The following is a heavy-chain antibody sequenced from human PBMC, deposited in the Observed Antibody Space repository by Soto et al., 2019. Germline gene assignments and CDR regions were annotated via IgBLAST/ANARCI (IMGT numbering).Heavy chain of an antibody. CDR2: MNPNSGNT. J-gene: IGHJ4*02. D-gene: IGHD1-7*01. CDR1: GYTFTSYD. Sequence: ASVKVSCKASGYTFTSYDIHWVRRATGQGLEWMGWMNPNSGNTAYAQKFQGRVTMTRNTSISTAYMELSSLRSEDTAVYYCARERTGPNYFDSWGQGTLVTVSS. CDR3: ARERTGPNYFDS. V-gene: IGHV1-8*01.